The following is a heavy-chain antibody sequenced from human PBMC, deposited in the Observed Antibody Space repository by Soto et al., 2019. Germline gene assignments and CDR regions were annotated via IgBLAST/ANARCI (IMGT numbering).Heavy chain of an antibody. J-gene: IGHJ6*02. CDR3: ARDRGVGCSGGRCYYYGMDV. V-gene: IGHV4-61*01. Sequence: PETLSLTCTVSGASVSSGSNYWSWIRQPPGKGLEWIGYIFSSGTPNYNLFLKRRVTMSLDTSKSQFSLRLSSVTAADTAVYYCARDRGVGCSGGRCYYYGMDVWGQGATVTVSS. CDR1: GASVSSGSNY. D-gene: IGHD2-15*01. CDR2: IFSSGTP.